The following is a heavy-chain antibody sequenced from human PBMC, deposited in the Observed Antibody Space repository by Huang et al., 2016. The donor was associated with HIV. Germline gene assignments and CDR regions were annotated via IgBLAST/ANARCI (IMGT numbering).Heavy chain of an antibody. V-gene: IGHV4-34*01. D-gene: IGHD6-19*01. J-gene: IGHJ4*02. CDR1: GGSFSGYY. Sequence: QVQLQQWGAGLLKPSETLSLTCAVYGGSFSGYYWSWIRQPPGKGLEWIGEINHSGSTNYNPSLKSRVTISVDTSKTQFSLKLSSVTAADTAVYYCASMSSGWFHYFDYWGQGTLVTVSS. CDR2: INHSGST. CDR3: ASMSSGWFHYFDY.